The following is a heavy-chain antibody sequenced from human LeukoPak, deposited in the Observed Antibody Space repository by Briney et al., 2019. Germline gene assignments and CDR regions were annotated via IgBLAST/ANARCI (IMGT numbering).Heavy chain of an antibody. J-gene: IGHJ6*03. CDR1: GGSISSSSYY. CDR2: IYYSGST. Sequence: SSETLSLTRTVSGGSISSSSYYWGWIRQPPGKGPEWIGSIYYSGSTYYNPSLKSRVTISVDTSKNQFSLKLSSVTAADTAVYYCARSGIAAAGTGSHYYYYYYMDVWGKGTTVTVSS. D-gene: IGHD6-13*01. V-gene: IGHV4-39*01. CDR3: ARSGIAAAGTGSHYYYYYYMDV.